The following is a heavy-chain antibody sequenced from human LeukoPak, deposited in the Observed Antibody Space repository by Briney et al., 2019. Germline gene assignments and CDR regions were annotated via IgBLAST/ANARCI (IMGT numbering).Heavy chain of an antibody. Sequence: GGSLRLSCSASGFTFSSYGMHWARRAPGKGLEWVAVISYDGSNKYYADSVKGRFTISRDNSKNTLYLQMNSLRAEDTAVYYCAKQPDDILTGFYDYFDYWGQGTLVTVSS. D-gene: IGHD3-9*01. CDR1: GFTFSSYG. J-gene: IGHJ4*02. CDR2: ISYDGSNK. V-gene: IGHV3-30*18. CDR3: AKQPDDILTGFYDYFDY.